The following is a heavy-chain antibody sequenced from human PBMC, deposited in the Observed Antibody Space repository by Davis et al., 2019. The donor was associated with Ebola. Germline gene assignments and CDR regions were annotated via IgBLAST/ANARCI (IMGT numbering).Heavy chain of an antibody. Sequence: GESLKISCAASGFTFNAHSMNWVRQAPGKGLEWVSSITSGNSVSYADSLEGRFTISRDSARNSVYLQLNSLRPEDTALYYCARAPAGRWRWPATAGDYWGQGTLVTVSS. J-gene: IGHJ4*02. CDR1: GFTFNAHS. D-gene: IGHD5-24*01. V-gene: IGHV3-69-1*01. CDR3: ARAPAGRWRWPATAGDY. CDR2: ITSGNSV.